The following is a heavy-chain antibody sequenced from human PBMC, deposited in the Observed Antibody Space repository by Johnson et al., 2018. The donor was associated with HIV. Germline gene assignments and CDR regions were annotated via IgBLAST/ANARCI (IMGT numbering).Heavy chain of an antibody. CDR2: INWNGGST. Sequence: EKLVESGGGVVRPGGSLRLSCAASGFTFDDYGMSWVRQAPGKGLEWVSGINWNGGSTDYADSVKGRFTISRDNSKNTLYMQMNRLRTEDTALYYCAKLVGATHPLDIWCQGTMVTVSS. CDR1: GFTFDDYG. J-gene: IGHJ3*02. CDR3: AKLVGATHPLDI. V-gene: IGHV3-20*04. D-gene: IGHD1-26*01.